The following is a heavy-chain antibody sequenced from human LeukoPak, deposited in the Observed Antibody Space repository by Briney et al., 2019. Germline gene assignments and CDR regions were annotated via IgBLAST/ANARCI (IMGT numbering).Heavy chain of an antibody. CDR1: GGSISSSSYY. CDR3: ARSLHLYYYYYMDV. V-gene: IGHV4-39*01. J-gene: IGHJ6*03. Sequence: SETLSLTCTVSGGSISSSSYYWGWIRQPPGKGLEWIGSIYYSGSTYYNPSLKSRVTISVDTSKNQFSLKLSSVTAADTAVYYCARSLHLYYYYYMDVWGKGTTVTISS. CDR2: IYYSGST. D-gene: IGHD5/OR15-5a*01.